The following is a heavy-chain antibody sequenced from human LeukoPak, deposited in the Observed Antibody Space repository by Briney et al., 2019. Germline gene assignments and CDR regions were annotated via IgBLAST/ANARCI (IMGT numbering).Heavy chain of an antibody. Sequence: PGGSLRLSCAASGFTFSSYEMNWVRQAPGKGLEWVSYISSSGSTIYYADSVKGRFTISRDNAKNSLYLQMNSLRAEDTAVYYCAKMSLSPGYSFPNFDYWGQGTLVTVSS. CDR3: AKMSLSPGYSFPNFDY. D-gene: IGHD5-18*01. J-gene: IGHJ4*02. CDR1: GFTFSSYE. CDR2: ISSSGSTI. V-gene: IGHV3-48*03.